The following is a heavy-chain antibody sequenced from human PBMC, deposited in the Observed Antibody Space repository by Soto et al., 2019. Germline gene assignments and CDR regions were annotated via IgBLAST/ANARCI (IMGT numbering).Heavy chain of an antibody. CDR2: IIPIFGTA. J-gene: IGHJ4*02. V-gene: IGHV1-69*01. D-gene: IGHD2-8*01. Sequence: QVQLVQSGAEVKKPGSSVKVSCKASGGTFSSYAISWVRQAPGQGLEWMGGIIPIFGTANYAQKFQGRVTITAGDSTSTAYMGLSSLRSEDTGVYYCAKETVWDPNSRGRFDYWGEGTLVTVSS. CDR3: AKETVWDPNSRGRFDY. CDR1: GGTFSSYA.